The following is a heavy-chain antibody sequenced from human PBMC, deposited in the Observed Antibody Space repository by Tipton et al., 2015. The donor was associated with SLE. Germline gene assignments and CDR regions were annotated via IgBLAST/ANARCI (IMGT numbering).Heavy chain of an antibody. CDR2: ISWNSGSI. V-gene: IGHV3-9*01. CDR3: AKDISLVGDAFDI. D-gene: IGHD2-2*01. CDR1: AFTFDDYA. J-gene: IGHJ3*02. Sequence: SLRLSCAASAFTFDDYAMHWVRQAPGKGLERVSGISWNSGSIGYADSVKGRFTISRDNAKNSLYLQMNSLRAEDTALYYCAKDISLVGDAFDIWGQGTMVTVSS.